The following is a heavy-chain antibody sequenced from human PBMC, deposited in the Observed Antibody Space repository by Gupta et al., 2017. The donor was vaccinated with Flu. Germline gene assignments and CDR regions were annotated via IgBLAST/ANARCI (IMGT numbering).Heavy chain of an antibody. CDR1: GSTFSSYG. CDR3: AKDGTWIQLWLLGTIDY. Sequence: QVQLVESGGGVVQLGRSLRLSCAATGSTFSSYGMHWVRQAPAKGLEWVAVISYDGSNKYYADSVKGRFTISRDNSKNTLYLQMNSLRAEDTAVYYCAKDGTWIQLWLLGTIDYWGQGTLVTVSS. D-gene: IGHD5-18*01. CDR2: ISYDGSNK. J-gene: IGHJ4*02. V-gene: IGHV3-30*18.